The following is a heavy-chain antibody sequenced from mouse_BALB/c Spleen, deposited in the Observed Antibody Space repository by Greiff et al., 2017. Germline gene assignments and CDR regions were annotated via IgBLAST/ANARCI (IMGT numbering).Heavy chain of an antibody. J-gene: IGHJ3*01. CDR1: GYSFTSYY. CDR3: ATYGNYLFAY. V-gene: IGHV1S135*01. Sequence: EVQLQESGPELMKPGASVKISCKASGYSFTSYYMHWVKQSHGKSLEWIGYIDPFNGGTSYNQKFKGKATLTVDKSSSTAYMHLSSLTSEDSAVYYCATYGNYLFAYWGQGTLVTVSA. CDR2: IDPFNGGT. D-gene: IGHD2-1*01.